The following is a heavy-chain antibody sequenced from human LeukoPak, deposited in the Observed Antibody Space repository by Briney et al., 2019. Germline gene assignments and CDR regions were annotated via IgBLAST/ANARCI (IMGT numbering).Heavy chain of an antibody. CDR1: GYSISNGYY. CDR2: IYRSGST. V-gene: IGHV4-38-2*02. CDR3: AITPYYYDSSGSPDY. J-gene: IGHJ4*02. Sequence: SETLSLTCTVSGYSISNGYYWDWIRQPPGRGLEWIGNIYRSGSTSYNPSLKSRVTISVDTSKNQFSLKLSSVTAADTAVYYCAITPYYYDSSGSPDYWGQGTLVTVSS. D-gene: IGHD3-22*01.